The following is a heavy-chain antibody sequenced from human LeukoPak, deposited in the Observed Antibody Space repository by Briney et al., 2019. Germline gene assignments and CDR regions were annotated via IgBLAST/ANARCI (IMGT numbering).Heavy chain of an antibody. CDR3: TRVGYIDEGIDY. D-gene: IGHD5-24*01. CDR2: IKQDGSKK. J-gene: IGHJ4*02. Sequence: GGSLRLSCSASGFPFSSYWMTWVRQAPGKGLEWVANIKQDGSKKSYVDSVKGRFTISRDNAKNSLYLQMNSLRAEDTAIYYCTRVGYIDEGIDYWGQGTLVTVSS. V-gene: IGHV3-7*04. CDR1: GFPFSSYW.